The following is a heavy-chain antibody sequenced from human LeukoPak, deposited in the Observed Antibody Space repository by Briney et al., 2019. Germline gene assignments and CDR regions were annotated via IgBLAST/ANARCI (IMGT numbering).Heavy chain of an antibody. J-gene: IGHJ6*02. CDR2: ITSIGP. D-gene: IGHD3-16*01. Sequence: PGGSLRLSCAASGFTLGSYAVHWVRQAPGKGPEYVSGITSIGPHYGNSVKGRFTISRDNSKNTLNLQMGSLRPDDTAVYYCARVLLRGFGMDVWGQGTTVTVSS. CDR1: GFTLGSYA. CDR3: ARVLLRGFGMDV. V-gene: IGHV3-64*01.